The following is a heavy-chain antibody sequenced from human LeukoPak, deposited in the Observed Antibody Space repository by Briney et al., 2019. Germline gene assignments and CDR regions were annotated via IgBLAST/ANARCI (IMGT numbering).Heavy chain of an antibody. D-gene: IGHD2-21*02. CDR2: INPDGSGT. V-gene: IGHV3-7*03. J-gene: IGHJ4*02. Sequence: GGSLRLSCATSGFTFGTYWMTWVRQAPGMGLEWVANINPDGSGTFYVGSVKGRFTISRDNAKNSLYLHMNSLRAEDTAIYYCARDPDYGDPGPFFDYWGQGALVTVSS. CDR1: GFTFGTYW. CDR3: ARDPDYGDPGPFFDY.